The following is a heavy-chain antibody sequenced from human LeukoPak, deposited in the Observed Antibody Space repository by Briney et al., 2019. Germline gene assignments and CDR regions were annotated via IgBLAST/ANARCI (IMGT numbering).Heavy chain of an antibody. CDR2: IYYSGST. CDR3: ASSIAAASDLDY. Sequence: SETLSLTCTVSGGSISSYYWSWIRQPPGKGLEWTGYIYYSGSTNYNPSLKSRVTISVDTSKNQFSLKLSSVTAADTAVYYCASSIAAASDLDYWGQGTLVTVSS. CDR1: GGSISSYY. J-gene: IGHJ4*02. D-gene: IGHD6-13*01. V-gene: IGHV4-59*01.